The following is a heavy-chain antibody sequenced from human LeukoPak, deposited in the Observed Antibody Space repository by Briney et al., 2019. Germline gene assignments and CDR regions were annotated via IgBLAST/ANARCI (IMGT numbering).Heavy chain of an antibody. CDR1: GGSISSGDYY. Sequence: PSETLSLTCTVSGGSISSGDYYWSWIRQPPGKGLEWIGYIYYSGSTNYNPSLKSRVTISVDTSKNQFSLKLSSVTAADTAVYYCARHGIVVVGSFFDYWGQGTLVTVSS. V-gene: IGHV4-61*08. J-gene: IGHJ4*02. CDR2: IYYSGST. D-gene: IGHD3-22*01. CDR3: ARHGIVVVGSFFDY.